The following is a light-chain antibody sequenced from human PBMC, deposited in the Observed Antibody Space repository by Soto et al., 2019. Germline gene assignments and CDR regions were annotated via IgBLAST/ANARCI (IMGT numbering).Light chain of an antibody. V-gene: IGLV2-14*03. J-gene: IGLJ2*01. CDR1: SSDVGYNY. Sequence: QSALTQSASVSGSPGQSITISCTGTSSDVGYNYVSCYQHHPGKAPKLMIYDVSNRPSGVSDRFSGSKSGNTASLTISGLQAEDEADYYCSSYTGSNTLVVFGGGTKLTVL. CDR2: DVS. CDR3: SSYTGSNTLVV.